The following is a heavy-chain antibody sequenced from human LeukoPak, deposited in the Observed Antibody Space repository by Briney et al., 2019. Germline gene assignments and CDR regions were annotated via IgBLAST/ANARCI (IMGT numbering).Heavy chain of an antibody. J-gene: IGHJ4*02. Sequence: SVKVSCKASGGTFSSYAISWVRQAPGQGLEWMGRIIPIFGIANYAQKFQGRVTITTDESTSTAYMELSSLRSEDTAVYYCARHSSGWYEFDYWGQGTLVTVSS. CDR1: GGTFSSYA. D-gene: IGHD6-19*01. CDR3: ARHSSGWYEFDY. V-gene: IGHV1-69*05. CDR2: IIPIFGIA.